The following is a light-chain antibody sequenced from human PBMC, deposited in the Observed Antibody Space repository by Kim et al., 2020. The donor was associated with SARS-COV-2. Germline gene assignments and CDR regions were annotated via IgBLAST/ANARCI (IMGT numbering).Light chain of an antibody. CDR3: QQYDNSPIT. CDR1: QSVSSNY. Sequence: EIVLTQSPGTLCLSPGERAAVSCKANQSVSSNYLAWYQQKPGQAPRLLIHGASSRATGIPDRFSGSGSGTDFTLTINRLEPEDFAVYFCQQYDNSPITFGQGTRLEIK. CDR2: GAS. J-gene: IGKJ5*01. V-gene: IGKV3-20*01.